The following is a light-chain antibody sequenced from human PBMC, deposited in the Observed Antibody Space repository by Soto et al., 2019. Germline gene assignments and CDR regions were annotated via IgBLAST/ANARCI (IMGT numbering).Light chain of an antibody. V-gene: IGLV2-18*02. CDR2: EVT. Sequence: QSALTQPPSVSGSPGQSVTISCTVTSSDIGKYDRVSWYQQSPGTAPKLIIYEVTNRPSGVPARFSGSKSGNTASLTISGLQAEDEADYYCSSYISTSRYVFGAGTKLTVL. J-gene: IGLJ1*01. CDR3: SSYISTSRYV. CDR1: SSDIGKYDR.